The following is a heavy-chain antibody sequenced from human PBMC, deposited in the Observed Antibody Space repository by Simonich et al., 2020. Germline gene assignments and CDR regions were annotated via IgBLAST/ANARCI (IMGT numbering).Heavy chain of an antibody. CDR2: IYYSVST. CDR3: ARHAGFAFDI. V-gene: IGHV4-39*01. J-gene: IGHJ3*02. CDR1: GGSISSSSYY. D-gene: IGHD6-13*01. Sequence: QLQLQESGPGLVKPSETLSLTCTVSGGSISSSSYYWGWIRQPPGKGLEWIGSIYYSVSTYSNPSLKSRVTISVDTSKNQFSLKLSSVTAADTAVYYCARHAGFAFDIWGQGTMVTVSS.